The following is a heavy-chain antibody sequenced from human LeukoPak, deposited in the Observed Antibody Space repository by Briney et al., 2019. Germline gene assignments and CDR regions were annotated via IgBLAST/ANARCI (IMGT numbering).Heavy chain of an antibody. V-gene: IGHV4-34*01. CDR2: INHSGST. CDR3: ARGVGSSSWYNWFDP. D-gene: IGHD6-13*01. Sequence: SEALSLTCAVYGGSFSGYYWSWIRQPPGKGLEWIGEINHSGSTNYNPSLKSRVTISVDTSKNQFSLKLSSVTAADTAVYYCARGVGSSSWYNWFDPGGQGTLVTVSS. CDR1: GGSFSGYY. J-gene: IGHJ5*02.